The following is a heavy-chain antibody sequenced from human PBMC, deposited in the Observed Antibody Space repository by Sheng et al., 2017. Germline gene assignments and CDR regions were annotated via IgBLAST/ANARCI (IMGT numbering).Heavy chain of an antibody. CDR2: IIPILGIA. Sequence: QVQLVQSGAEVKKPGSSVKVSCKASGGTFSSYAISWVRQAPGQGLEWMGGIIPILGIANYAQKFQGRVTITADKSTSTAYMELSSLRSEDTAVYYCARGGLWGVQLVFFWFDPWGQGTLVTVSS. V-gene: IGHV1-69*10. CDR1: GGTFSSYA. CDR3: ARGGLWGVQLVFFWFDP. J-gene: IGHJ5*02. D-gene: IGHD6-6*01.